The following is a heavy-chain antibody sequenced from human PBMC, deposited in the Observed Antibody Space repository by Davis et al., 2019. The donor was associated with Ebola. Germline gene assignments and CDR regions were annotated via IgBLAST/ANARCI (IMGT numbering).Heavy chain of an antibody. CDR2: ISSGSNSI. Sequence: GESLKISCAASGFTFDSYSMNWVRQAPGKGLEWVAVISSGSNSIFYTDSVKGRFTISRGNVENSLYLQMNSLRAEDTAVYYCARDYNGGGDYWGQGTLVTVSS. V-gene: IGHV3-21*01. D-gene: IGHD3-10*01. CDR1: GFTFDSYS. CDR3: ARDYNGGGDY. J-gene: IGHJ4*02.